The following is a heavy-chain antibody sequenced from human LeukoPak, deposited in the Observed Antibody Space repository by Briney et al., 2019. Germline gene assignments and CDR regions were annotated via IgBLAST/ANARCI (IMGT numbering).Heavy chain of an antibody. Sequence: SETLSLTCTVSGGSISSYYWSWIRQPPGKGLEWIGYIYYSGSTNYKPSLKSRVTISVDTSKNQFSLKLSSVTAADTAVYYCARERPGGFSHYDFWSGYWDAFDIWGQGTMVTVSS. V-gene: IGHV4-59*01. D-gene: IGHD3-3*01. CDR2: IYYSGST. CDR1: GGSISSYY. CDR3: ARERPGGFSHYDFWSGYWDAFDI. J-gene: IGHJ3*02.